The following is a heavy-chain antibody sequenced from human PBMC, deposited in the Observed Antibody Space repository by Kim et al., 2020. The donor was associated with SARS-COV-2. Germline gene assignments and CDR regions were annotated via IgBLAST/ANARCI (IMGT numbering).Heavy chain of an antibody. V-gene: IGHV4-59*01. D-gene: IGHD5-18*01. CDR2: IYYSGST. Sequence: SETLSLTCTVSGGSISSYYWSWIRQPPGKGLEWIGYIYYSGSTNYNPSLKSRVTISVDTSKNQFSLKLSSVTAADTAVYYCARGYVDTAMVNFDYWGQGTLVTVSS. J-gene: IGHJ4*02. CDR3: ARGYVDTAMVNFDY. CDR1: GGSISSYY.